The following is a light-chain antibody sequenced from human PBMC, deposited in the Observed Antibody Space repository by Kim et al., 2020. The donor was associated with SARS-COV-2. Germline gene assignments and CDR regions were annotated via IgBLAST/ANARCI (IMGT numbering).Light chain of an antibody. CDR1: SIGSKS. V-gene: IGLV3-21*04. CDR2: YDR. J-gene: IGLJ3*02. CDR3: QVWDRSSDHWV. Sequence: PGKTARLTCEGNSIGSKSVHWFQQTPGQAPVVVIYYDRERPSVIPDRFSGSNSGNTATLTISRVEVGDEADYYCQVWDRSSDHWVFGGGTQLTVL.